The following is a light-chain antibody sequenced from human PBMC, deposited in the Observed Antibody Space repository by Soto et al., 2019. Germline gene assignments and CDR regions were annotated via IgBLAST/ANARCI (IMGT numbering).Light chain of an antibody. Sequence: SYKLTQPPSVSVAPGQTARITCEGNNIATKSVHWYQQKPGQAPVLVVYDGSDRPSGIPDRFSGSNSGNTATLTISRVEAGDEADYYCQVWDALSDHYVFGTGTKLTVL. CDR3: QVWDALSDHYV. V-gene: IGLV3-21*02. J-gene: IGLJ1*01. CDR2: DGS. CDR1: NIATKS.